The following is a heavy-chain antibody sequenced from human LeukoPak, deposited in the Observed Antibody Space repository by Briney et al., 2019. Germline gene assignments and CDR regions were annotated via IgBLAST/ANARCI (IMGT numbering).Heavy chain of an antibody. CDR1: GGSISSSSYY. V-gene: IGHV4-39*07. Sequence: SSETLSLTCTVSGGSISSSSYYWGWIRQPPGKGLEWIGSIYYSGSTYYNPSLKSRVTISVDTSKNQFSLKLSSVTAADTAVYYCARESIKGKTYYYGSGSSPPKYYFDYWGQGTLVTVSS. D-gene: IGHD3-10*01. J-gene: IGHJ4*02. CDR2: IYYSGST. CDR3: ARESIKGKTYYYGSGSSPPKYYFDY.